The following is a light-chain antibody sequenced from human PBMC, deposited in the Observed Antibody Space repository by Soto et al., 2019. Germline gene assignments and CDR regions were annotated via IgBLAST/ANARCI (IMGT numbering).Light chain of an antibody. CDR2: EVN. CDR3: SSFASTHTYV. V-gene: IGLV2-14*01. CDR1: SSDVAFYNH. J-gene: IGLJ1*01. Sequence: QSALAQPASVSFSPGHSITISCTGTSSDVAFYNHVSWYQQHPGKAPKLLIYEVNNRPSGVSHRFSGSKSGNTASLTISGLQAEDEADYYCSSFASTHTYVFGTGTKVTVL.